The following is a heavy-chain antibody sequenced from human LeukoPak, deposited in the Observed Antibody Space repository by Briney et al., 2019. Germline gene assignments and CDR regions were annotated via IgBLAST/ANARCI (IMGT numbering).Heavy chain of an antibody. CDR3: ARGSFRSSWYERLLDY. V-gene: IGHV3-48*04. D-gene: IGHD6-13*01. CDR2: ISSSSSTI. J-gene: IGHJ4*02. Sequence: PGGPEISCAASGFTFSSYSMNWVRQAPGKGLEWVSYISSSSSTIYYADSVKGRFTISRDNAKNSLYLQMNSLRAEDTAVYYCARGSFRSSWYERLLDYWGQGTLVTVSS. CDR1: GFTFSSYS.